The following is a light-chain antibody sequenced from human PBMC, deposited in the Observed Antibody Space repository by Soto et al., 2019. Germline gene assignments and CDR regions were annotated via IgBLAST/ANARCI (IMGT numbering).Light chain of an antibody. J-gene: IGLJ2*01. CDR2: DDT. V-gene: IGLV2-23*02. Sequence: QSVLTQPASVSGSPGQSITISCTATNTDVGNYNLVSWYQQHPGKAPKLMIYDDTKRPSGISDRFSGSRSGNTASLTISGLQAEDEADYYCCSYATMTTVVVFGGGTKLTVL. CDR1: NTDVGNYNL. CDR3: CSYATMTTVVV.